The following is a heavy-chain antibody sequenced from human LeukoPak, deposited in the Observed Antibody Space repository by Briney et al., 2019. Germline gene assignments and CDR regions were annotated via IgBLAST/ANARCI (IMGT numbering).Heavy chain of an antibody. CDR2: IRSKANNYAT. D-gene: IGHD3-10*01. CDR1: GFTF. Sequence: PGGPLRLSCAASGFTFIHWVRQASGKGLEWVGRIRSKANNYATTYAASVKGRFTISRDDSKNTVHLHMNSLKTEDTAVYWCTRRTGSGSYYFDYWGQGTLVTVSS. J-gene: IGHJ4*02. CDR3: TRRTGSGSYYFDY. V-gene: IGHV3-73*01.